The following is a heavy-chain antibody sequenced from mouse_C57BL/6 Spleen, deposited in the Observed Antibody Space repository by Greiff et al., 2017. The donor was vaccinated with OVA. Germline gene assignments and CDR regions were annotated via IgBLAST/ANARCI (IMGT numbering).Heavy chain of an antibody. J-gene: IGHJ3*01. Sequence: EVKLVESGGGLVQPKGSLKLSCAASGFSFNTYAMNWVRQAPGKGLEWVARIRSKSNNYATYYADSVKDRFTISRDDSESMLYLQMNNLKTEDTAMYYCVRHETMGYDYDAWFAYWGQGTLVTVSA. V-gene: IGHV10-1*01. D-gene: IGHD2-4*01. CDR3: VRHETMGYDYDAWFAY. CDR2: IRSKSNNYAT. CDR1: GFSFNTYA.